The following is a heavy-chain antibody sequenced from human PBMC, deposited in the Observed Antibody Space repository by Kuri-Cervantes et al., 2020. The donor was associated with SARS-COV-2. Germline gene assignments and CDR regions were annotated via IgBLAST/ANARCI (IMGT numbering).Heavy chain of an antibody. CDR3: AKEISTTGHRYFYGMDV. J-gene: IGHJ6*02. CDR2: ISFDGIDK. CDR1: GFTFSKYS. Sequence: GESLNTSCAASGFTFSKYSVHWLRQAPGKGLEWVAIISFDGIDKCYGDSMKGRFTISRDNSKNTLYQQMNSLSAEDTAVYYCAKEISTTGHRYFYGMDVWGQGTTVTVSS. D-gene: IGHD2/OR15-2a*01. V-gene: IGHV3-30*18.